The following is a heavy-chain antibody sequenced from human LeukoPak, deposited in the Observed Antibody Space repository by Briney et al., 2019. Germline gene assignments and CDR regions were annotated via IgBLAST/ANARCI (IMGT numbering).Heavy chain of an antibody. CDR3: AREVPVVPAAIREGYFDY. CDR1: GFTFSSYS. Sequence: GGSLRLSCAASGFTFSSYSMNWVRQAPGKGLEWVSSISSSSSYIYYADSVKGRFTISRDNAKNSLYLQMNSLRAEDTAVYYCAREVPVVPAAIREGYFDYWGQGTLVTVSS. D-gene: IGHD2-2*02. CDR2: ISSSSSYI. J-gene: IGHJ4*02. V-gene: IGHV3-21*01.